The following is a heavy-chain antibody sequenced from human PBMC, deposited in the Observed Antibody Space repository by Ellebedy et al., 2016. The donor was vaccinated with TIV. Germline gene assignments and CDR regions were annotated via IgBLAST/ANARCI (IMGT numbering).Heavy chain of an antibody. Sequence: ASVKVSCKASGYTSTNYWMHWVRQAPGQGLEWMGIISPSGDSTSYAQKFQGRVSVTRDTSTSTVSLELSSLRSEDTAVYYCARACVGDCSYGMDVWGQGTTVTVSS. CDR1: GYTSTNYW. D-gene: IGHD2-21*02. CDR3: ARACVGDCSYGMDV. CDR2: ISPSGDST. V-gene: IGHV1-46*01. J-gene: IGHJ6*02.